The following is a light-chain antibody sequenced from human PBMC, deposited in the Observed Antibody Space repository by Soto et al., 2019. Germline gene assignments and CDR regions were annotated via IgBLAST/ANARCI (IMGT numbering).Light chain of an antibody. V-gene: IGLV2-8*01. Sequence: QSALTQPPSASGSPGQSVTISCTGTSSDVGGYRYVSWYQQHPGKAPKLIIYEVSKRPSGVPDRFSGSKSANTASLTVSGLQAEDEADYYCNSYAGGSDVFGTGTKLTVL. CDR1: SSDVGGYRY. CDR3: NSYAGGSDV. J-gene: IGLJ1*01. CDR2: EVS.